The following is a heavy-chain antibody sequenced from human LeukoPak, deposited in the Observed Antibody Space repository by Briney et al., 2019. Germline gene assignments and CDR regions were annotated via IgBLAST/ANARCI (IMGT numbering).Heavy chain of an antibody. J-gene: IGHJ6*03. CDR1: GYTFTSYG. D-gene: IGHD3-3*02. CDR2: ISAYNGNT. Sequence: GASVKVSCKASGYTFTSYGISWVRQAPGQGLEWMGWISAYNGNTNYAQKLQGRVTMTTDTSTSTAYMELRSLRSDDTAVYYCALAHSYYYYYYMDVWGKGATATVSS. V-gene: IGHV1-18*01. CDR3: ALAHSYYYYYYMDV.